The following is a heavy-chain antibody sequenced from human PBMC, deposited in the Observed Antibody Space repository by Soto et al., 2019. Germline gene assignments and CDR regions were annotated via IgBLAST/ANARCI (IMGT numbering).Heavy chain of an antibody. Sequence: QVQLVQSGAEVKKPGASVKVSCKASGYTFTSYGISWVRQAPGQGLEWMGWISAYNGNTNYAQKLQGRDTMTSDTSTSTAYMELRSLRSEDTAVYYCARMVYEYYYDRAGAFDYWGQGTLVNVSS. CDR2: ISAYNGNT. J-gene: IGHJ4*02. CDR1: GYTFTSYG. V-gene: IGHV1-18*01. D-gene: IGHD3-22*01. CDR3: ARMVYEYYYDRAGAFDY.